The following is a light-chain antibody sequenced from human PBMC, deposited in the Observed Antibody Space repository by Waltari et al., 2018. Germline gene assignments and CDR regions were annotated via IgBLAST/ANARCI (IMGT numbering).Light chain of an antibody. CDR2: SVS. J-gene: IGKJ1*01. Sequence: DVQMTQSPGSLSASVGDRVTITCRASDDIYNHVAWLQQKPGKAPKPLIYSVSSLRRGVPSRFRGSRSGTNFTLTISYLQPEDFATYFCQQFNRYPWTFGQGTKVEI. CDR1: DDIYNH. CDR3: QQFNRYPWT. V-gene: IGKV1-16*01.